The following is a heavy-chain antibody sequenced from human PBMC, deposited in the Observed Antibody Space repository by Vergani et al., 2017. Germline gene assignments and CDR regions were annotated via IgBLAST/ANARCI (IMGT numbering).Heavy chain of an antibody. CDR3: AIVGTGNDIDY. CDR2: IYHSGST. CDR1: GGSISSGGYS. J-gene: IGHJ4*02. Sequence: QLQLQESGSGLVKPSQTLSLTCAVSGGSISSGGYSWSWIRQPPGKGLEWIGYIYHSGSTYYNPPLKRRVTISVDRSKNQFSLKLSSVTAADTAGYYCAIVGTGNDIDYWGQRTLVTVSS. D-gene: IGHD1-1*01. V-gene: IGHV4-30-2*01.